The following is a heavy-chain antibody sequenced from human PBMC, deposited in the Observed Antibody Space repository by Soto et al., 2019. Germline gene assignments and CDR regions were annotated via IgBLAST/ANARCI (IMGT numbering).Heavy chain of an antibody. CDR2: IIPIFGSA. CDR1: GGTFSSYA. V-gene: IGHV1-69*01. J-gene: IGHJ4*02. D-gene: IGHD3-10*01. Sequence: QVQLVQSGAEVKKPGSSVKVSCKASGGTFSSYAISWVRQAPGQGLEWMGGIIPIFGSANYAQKFQGRVKISADASTSTAYMELSSMRSEDTAVYYCARGDRLWFGESPFDYWGQGTLVTVSS. CDR3: ARGDRLWFGESPFDY.